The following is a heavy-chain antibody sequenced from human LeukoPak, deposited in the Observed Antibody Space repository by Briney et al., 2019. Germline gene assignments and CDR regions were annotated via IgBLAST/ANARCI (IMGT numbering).Heavy chain of an antibody. J-gene: IGHJ4*02. CDR2: MRNDGTDK. CDR3: AKSPISVGGSHFEY. V-gene: IGHV3-30*02. D-gene: IGHD6-19*01. CDR1: GFTFSTYG. Sequence: GWSLRLTCAASGFTFSTYGMHWVRQTPGKGLEGVAFMRNDGTDKYYADHVRSRFTISRDNLENTVYLQISSLKTEDTAVYYCAKSPISVGGSHFEYWGQGNLVTVSS.